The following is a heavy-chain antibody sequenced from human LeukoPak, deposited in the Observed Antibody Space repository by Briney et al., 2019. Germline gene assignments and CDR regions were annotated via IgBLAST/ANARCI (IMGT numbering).Heavy chain of an antibody. Sequence: PGGSLRLSCAASGFTFSSYAMSWVRQAPGKGLEWVAVISYDGSNKYYADSVKGRFTISRDNSKNTLYLQMNSLRAEDTAVYYCARGFRVVIIQPDYWGQGTLVTVSS. CDR1: GFTFSSYA. J-gene: IGHJ4*02. CDR3: ARGFRVVIIQPDY. CDR2: ISYDGSNK. D-gene: IGHD3-3*01. V-gene: IGHV3-30-3*01.